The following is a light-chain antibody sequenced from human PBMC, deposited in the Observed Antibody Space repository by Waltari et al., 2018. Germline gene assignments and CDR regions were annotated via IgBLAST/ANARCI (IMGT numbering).Light chain of an antibody. CDR3: AAWDDSLHGPI. Sequence: QSVMTHRPPASGAPGKRVTIPCSGSSCHIRGNPVYWNQHPPGTAPQPLIYSDDQRPSGVPDRFSGSKSGTSASLAISGLQSEDEADYYCAAWDDSLHGPIFGTGTKVTVL. CDR1: SCHIRGNP. CDR2: SDD. J-gene: IGLJ1*01. V-gene: IGLV1-44*01.